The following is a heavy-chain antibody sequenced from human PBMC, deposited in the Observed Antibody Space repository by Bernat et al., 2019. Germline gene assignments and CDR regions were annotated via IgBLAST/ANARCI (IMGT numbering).Heavy chain of an antibody. D-gene: IGHD4-17*01. Sequence: VHLLESGGGLLQPGGSLRLSCSASAFTFSTYAMNWVRQAPGKGLEWVSTISGSGFSTYYADSVKGRFTISRDNSKNTLSLQMNSLRAEDTAVYYCAKELRSSENWFDPWGQGTLVTVSS. J-gene: IGHJ5*02. CDR1: AFTFSTYA. CDR3: AKELRSSENWFDP. CDR2: ISGSGFST. V-gene: IGHV3-23*01.